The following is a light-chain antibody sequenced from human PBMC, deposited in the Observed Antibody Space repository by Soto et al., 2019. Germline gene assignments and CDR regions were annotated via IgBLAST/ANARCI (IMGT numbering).Light chain of an antibody. CDR3: QQFGSSWLT. Sequence: ENVLTQSPGTLSLSPGKRATLSCRASQSIGSSYLAWYQQKPGHAPRLIMYGTSSMATGIPDRFSGSGSGTDFTLTISRLEPEDFAVYYCQQFGSSWLTFGQGTKVEIK. J-gene: IGKJ1*01. V-gene: IGKV3-20*01. CDR1: QSIGSSY. CDR2: GTS.